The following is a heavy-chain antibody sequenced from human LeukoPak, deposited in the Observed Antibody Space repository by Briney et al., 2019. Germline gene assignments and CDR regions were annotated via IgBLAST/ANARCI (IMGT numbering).Heavy chain of an antibody. V-gene: IGHV3-21*01. D-gene: IGHD3-22*01. J-gene: IGHJ4*02. Sequence: PGGSLRLSCAASGFTFSSYSMNWVRQAPGKGLEWVSSISSSSSYIYYADSVKGRFTISRDNAKNSLYLQMNSLRAEDTAVYYCARDISRGCYDSSGPDYWGQGTLVTVSS. CDR1: GFTFSSYS. CDR2: ISSSSSYI. CDR3: ARDISRGCYDSSGPDY.